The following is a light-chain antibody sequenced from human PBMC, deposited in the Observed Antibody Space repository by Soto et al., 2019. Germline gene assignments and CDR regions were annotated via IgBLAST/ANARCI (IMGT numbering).Light chain of an antibody. CDR2: GNS. CDR3: QSYDSSLSGGV. CDR1: SSNIGAGYD. J-gene: IGLJ2*01. V-gene: IGLV1-40*01. Sequence: QSVLTQPPSVSGAPGQRVTISCTGSSSNIGAGYDVHWYQQLPGTAPKLLIYGNSNRPSGVPDRFSGSKSGTSASLAITGXXXXXXXXXXCQSYDSSLSGGVFGGGTKVTVL.